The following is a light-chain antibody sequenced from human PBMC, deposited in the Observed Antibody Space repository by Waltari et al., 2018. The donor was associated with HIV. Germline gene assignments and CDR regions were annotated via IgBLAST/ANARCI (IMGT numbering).Light chain of an antibody. Sequence: QSVLTQPPSVSAAPGHKVTISCSEGSSTIWRRYLSCYPQLPGAAPKLVIYDDVKRPSGMPDRFSGSKSGTSATLGITGLETGDEADYYCQTWDVSLKAALFGGGTKLTVL. J-gene: IGLJ2*01. CDR1: SSTIWRRY. CDR2: DDV. V-gene: IGLV1-51*01. CDR3: QTWDVSLKAAL.